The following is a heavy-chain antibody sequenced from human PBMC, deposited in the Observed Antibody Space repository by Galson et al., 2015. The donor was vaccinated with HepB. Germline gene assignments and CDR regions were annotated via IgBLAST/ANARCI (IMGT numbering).Heavy chain of an antibody. CDR3: ARDFPYFDY. CDR1: GFTFNTYA. V-gene: IGHV3-30-3*01. J-gene: IGHJ4*02. Sequence: LRLSCAASGFTFNTYAMHWVRQAPGKGLEWVAVISYDGSNIYCADSVKGRFTISRDNSKNTLFLQMNSLRAEDTAVYYCARDFPYFDYWGQGTLVTVSS. CDR2: ISYDGSNI.